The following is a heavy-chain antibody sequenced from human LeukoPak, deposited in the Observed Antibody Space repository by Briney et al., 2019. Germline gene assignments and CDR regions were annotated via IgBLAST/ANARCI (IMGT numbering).Heavy chain of an antibody. D-gene: IGHD6-13*01. CDR2: ISAYNGNT. CDR3: ARDPGRNSIAAAGMDV. J-gene: IGHJ6*02. Sequence: ASVKVSCKASGYTFTSYGISWVRQAPGQGLEWMGWISAYNGNTNYAQKLQGRVTMTTDTSTSTAYMELRSLRSDDTAVYYCARDPGRNSIAAAGMDVWGQGTTVTVSS. CDR1: GYTFTSYG. V-gene: IGHV1-18*01.